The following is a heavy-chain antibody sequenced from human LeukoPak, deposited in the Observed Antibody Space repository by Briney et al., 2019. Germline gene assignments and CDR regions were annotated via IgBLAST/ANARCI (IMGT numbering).Heavy chain of an antibody. V-gene: IGHV4-59*01. CDR2: ISHNVSP. D-gene: IGHD3-9*01. CDR1: GGSISSYY. CDR3: TRDHWLKSSKTWYYYGLDV. Sequence: PSETLSLTFTVSGGSISSYYWSWIRQPPGKGLEWIGYISHNVSPDYSPSLKSRVTISADTSKNQFSLILRSVTAADTAVYYCTRDHWLKSSKTWYYYGLDVWGQGTTVTVSS. J-gene: IGHJ6*02.